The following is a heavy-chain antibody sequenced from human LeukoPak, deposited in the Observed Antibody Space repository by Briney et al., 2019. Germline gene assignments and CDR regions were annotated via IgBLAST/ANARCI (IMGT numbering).Heavy chain of an antibody. V-gene: IGHV5-51*01. CDR1: GYSFTSYW. CDR2: IYPGDSDT. D-gene: IGHD4-17*01. CDR3: ARPGPATTVTDAFDI. J-gene: IGHJ3*02. Sequence: GESLKISCKGSGYSFTSYWIGWVRQMPGKGLEWMGIIYPGDSDTRYSPSFQGQVTISADKSISTAYLQWSSLKASDTAMYYCARPGPATTVTDAFDIWGRGTMVTVSS.